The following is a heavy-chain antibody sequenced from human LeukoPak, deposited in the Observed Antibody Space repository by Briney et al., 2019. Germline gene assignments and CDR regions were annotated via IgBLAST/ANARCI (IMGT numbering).Heavy chain of an antibody. CDR1: GYTFTSYG. Sequence: GASVKVSCKAPGYTFTSYGISWVRQAPGQGLEWMGWISAYNGNTNYAQKLQGRVTMTTDTSTSTAYMELRSLRSDDTAVYYCAKGGYDILTGYDSPSDYWGQGTLVTVSS. CDR3: AKGGYDILTGYDSPSDY. CDR2: ISAYNGNT. D-gene: IGHD3-9*01. J-gene: IGHJ4*02. V-gene: IGHV1-18*04.